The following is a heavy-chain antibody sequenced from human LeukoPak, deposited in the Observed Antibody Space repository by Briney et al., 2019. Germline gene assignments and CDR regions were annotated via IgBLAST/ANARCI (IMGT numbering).Heavy chain of an antibody. V-gene: IGHV3-21*01. CDR3: VRDFDTVTTAYLQL. D-gene: IGHD4-17*01. CDR1: GFTFSSYS. CDR2: ISRSSRHL. Sequence: GGSLRLSCAASGFTFSSYSMNWVRQAPGKGLEWVSSISRSSRHLYYADSVKGRFTISRDDAKNSVCLQMNSLRADETAVYYCVRDFDTVTTAYLQLWGQGTLVTVSS. J-gene: IGHJ1*01.